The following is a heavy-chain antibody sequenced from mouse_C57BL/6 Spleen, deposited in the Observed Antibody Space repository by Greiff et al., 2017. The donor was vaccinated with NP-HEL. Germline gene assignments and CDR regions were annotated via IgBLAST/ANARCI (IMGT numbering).Heavy chain of an antibody. J-gene: IGHJ4*01. CDR3: ARAHYDYDVGGYYAMDY. CDR2: INPNNGGT. Sequence: VQLKQSGPELVKPGASVKISCKASGYTFTDYYMNWVKQSHGKSLEWIGDINPNNGGTSYNQKFRGKATLTVDKSSSTAYMELRSLTSEDSAVYYCARAHYDYDVGGYYAMDYWGQGTSVTVSS. V-gene: IGHV1-26*01. D-gene: IGHD2-4*01. CDR1: GYTFTDYY.